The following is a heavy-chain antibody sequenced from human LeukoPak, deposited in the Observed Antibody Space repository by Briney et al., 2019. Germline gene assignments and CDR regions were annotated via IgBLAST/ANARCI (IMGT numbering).Heavy chain of an antibody. D-gene: IGHD3-3*01. Sequence: GASVTVSCKVSGYTLTELSMHWVRQAPGKGLEWMGGFDPEDGETIYAQKFQGRVTMTEDTSTDTAYMELSSLRSEDTAVYYCATGVTIFGVVIIPLVYWGQGTTVTVSS. CDR2: FDPEDGET. CDR1: GYTLTELS. J-gene: IGHJ6*02. CDR3: ATGVTIFGVVIIPLVY. V-gene: IGHV1-24*01.